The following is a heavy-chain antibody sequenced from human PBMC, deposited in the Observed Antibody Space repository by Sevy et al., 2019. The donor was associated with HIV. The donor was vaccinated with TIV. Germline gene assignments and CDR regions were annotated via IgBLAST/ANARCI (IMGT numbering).Heavy chain of an antibody. Sequence: SETLSLTCTVSGGSMGSYYWTWIRQPPGKGLEWIGNFYDTRSTNYNPSLASRVTKSIDTSKNQFSLNLSYVTAADTAVYYCAREGGLVDYGMDVWGQGITVTVSS. CDR3: AREGGLVDYGMDV. D-gene: IGHD3-9*01. CDR2: FYDTRST. V-gene: IGHV4-59*01. CDR1: GGSMGSYY. J-gene: IGHJ6*02.